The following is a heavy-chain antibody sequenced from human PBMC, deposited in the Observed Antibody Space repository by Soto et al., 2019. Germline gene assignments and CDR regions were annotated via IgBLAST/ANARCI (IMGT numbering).Heavy chain of an antibody. CDR1: GFTFSSYW. J-gene: IGHJ4*02. D-gene: IGHD1-26*01. Sequence: GGSLRLSCAASGFTFSSYWMHWVRQAPGKGLVWVSRINSDGSSTSYADSVKGRFTISRDNAKNTLYLQMNSLRAEDTAVYYCAREGGSYLTAYFDYWGQGTLVTVSS. V-gene: IGHV3-74*01. CDR2: INSDGSST. CDR3: AREGGSYLTAYFDY.